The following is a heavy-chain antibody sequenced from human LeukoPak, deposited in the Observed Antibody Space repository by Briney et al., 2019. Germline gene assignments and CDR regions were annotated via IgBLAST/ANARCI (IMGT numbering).Heavy chain of an antibody. CDR3: ARDRGYCSGGSCYPYYFDY. Sequence: GGSLRLSCAASGFTVSSNYMSWVRQAPGKGLEWVSVIYSGGSTYYADSVKGRFTISRDNSKNTLYLQMNSLRAEDTAVYYCARDRGYCSGGSCYPYYFDYWGQGTLVTVSS. CDR2: IYSGGST. J-gene: IGHJ4*02. D-gene: IGHD2-15*01. CDR1: GFTVSSNY. V-gene: IGHV3-53*01.